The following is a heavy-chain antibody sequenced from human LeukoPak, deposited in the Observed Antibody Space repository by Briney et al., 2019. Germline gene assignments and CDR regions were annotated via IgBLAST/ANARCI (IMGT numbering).Heavy chain of an antibody. CDR2: ISSSSGTI. D-gene: IGHD1-26*01. Sequence: GGSLRLSCAASGFTFSSYGMSWVRQAPGKGLEWVSYISSSSGTIYYADSVKGRFTISRDDAKNSLSLQMNSLRAEDTAVYYCARDLLSGSYYFHYWAQGTLVTVSS. J-gene: IGHJ4*02. V-gene: IGHV3-48*01. CDR3: ARDLLSGSYYFHY. CDR1: GFTFSSYG.